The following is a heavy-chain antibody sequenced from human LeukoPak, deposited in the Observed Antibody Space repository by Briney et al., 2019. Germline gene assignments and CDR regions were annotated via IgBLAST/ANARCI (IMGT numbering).Heavy chain of an antibody. Sequence: GGSLRLSCAASGFVFSAFSVNWVRQAPGKGPEWISYIGHDEINIYYAASVEGRFTISRDNARNSLYLQMNSLRVEDTAIYYCVRDRHYGFDYWGQGILVTVSS. J-gene: IGHJ4*02. CDR2: IGHDEINI. CDR3: VRDRHYGFDY. CDR1: GFVFSAFS. V-gene: IGHV3-48*01. D-gene: IGHD4-17*01.